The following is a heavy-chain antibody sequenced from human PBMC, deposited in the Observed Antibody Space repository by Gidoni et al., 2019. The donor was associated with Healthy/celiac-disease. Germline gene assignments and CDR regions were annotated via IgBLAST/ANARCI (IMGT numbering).Heavy chain of an antibody. J-gene: IGHJ3*02. CDR2: ISWNSGSI. Sequence: EVQLVESGGGLVQPGRSLRLACAASGFTFDDYAMHWFRQAPGQGLEWVSGISWNSGSIGYADSVKGRFPISSDNAKNSLYLQMNSLSAEDTALYYCAGRERGGAFDIWGQGTMVTVSS. V-gene: IGHV3-9*01. CDR3: AGRERGGAFDI. CDR1: GFTFDDYA. D-gene: IGHD3-16*01.